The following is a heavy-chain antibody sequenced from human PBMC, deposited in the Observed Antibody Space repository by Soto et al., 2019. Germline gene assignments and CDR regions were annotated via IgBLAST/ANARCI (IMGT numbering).Heavy chain of an antibody. Sequence: QVQLVQSGAEVKKPGSSVTVSCKASGGPFGSYAVNWVRQAPGQGLEWMGGIVPMYGTRNYAQKFQGRVTISADKSTSTAYMELSSLRSEDTAVYYCARGFAYSSSWFDYWGQGTLVTVSS. CDR2: IVPMYGTR. D-gene: IGHD6-13*01. CDR3: ARGFAYSSSWFDY. CDR1: GGPFGSYA. J-gene: IGHJ4*02. V-gene: IGHV1-69*06.